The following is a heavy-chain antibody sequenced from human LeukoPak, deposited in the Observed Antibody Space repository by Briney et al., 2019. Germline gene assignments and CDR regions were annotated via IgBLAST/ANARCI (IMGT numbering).Heavy chain of an antibody. V-gene: IGHV3-30*02. CDR2: IRYDGNNK. J-gene: IGHJ4*02. CDR3: TPYCTDGVCRDIDY. Sequence: GGSLRLSCAASGFTFSSYGMHWVRQAPGKGLEWVAFIRYDGNNKYYADSVKGRFTISRDNSKNTLYLQMNSQRAEDTAMYYCTPYCTDGVCRDIDYWGQGTLVTVSS. CDR1: GFTFSSYG. D-gene: IGHD2-8*01.